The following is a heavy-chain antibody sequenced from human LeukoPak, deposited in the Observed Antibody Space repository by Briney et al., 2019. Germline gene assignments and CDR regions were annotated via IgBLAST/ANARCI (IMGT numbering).Heavy chain of an antibody. CDR1: GFTFSSYE. CDR2: ISSSGSTI. J-gene: IGHJ4*02. CDR3: ARGSIGYYGSGRYFDY. D-gene: IGHD3-10*01. V-gene: IGHV3-48*03. Sequence: GGSLRLSCAASGFTFSSYEMNWVRQAPGKGLEWVSYISSSGSTIYYADSVKGRFTISRDNAKNSLYLQMNSLRAEDTAVYYCARGSIGYYGSGRYFDYWGQGTLVTVSS.